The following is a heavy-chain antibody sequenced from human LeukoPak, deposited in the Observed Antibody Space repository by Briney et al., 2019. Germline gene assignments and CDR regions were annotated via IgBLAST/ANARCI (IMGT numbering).Heavy chain of an antibody. CDR3: ARGNILTGYSFDY. CDR2: ISYDGSNK. J-gene: IGHJ4*02. D-gene: IGHD3-9*01. Sequence: AGRSLRLSCAASGFTFSSYAMHWVRQAPGKGLEWVAVISYDGSNKYYADSVKGRFTISRDNSKNTLYLQMNNLRAEDTAVYYCARGNILTGYSFDYWGQGTLVTVSS. V-gene: IGHV3-30*04. CDR1: GFTFSSYA.